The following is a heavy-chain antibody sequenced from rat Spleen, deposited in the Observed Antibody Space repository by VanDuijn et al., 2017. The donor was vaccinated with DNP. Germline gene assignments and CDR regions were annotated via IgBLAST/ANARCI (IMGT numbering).Heavy chain of an antibody. Sequence: EVQLVESGGGLVQPGRSLKLSCVASGFTFSDYNMAWVRQAPKKGLEWVATIINDGKRTYYRDSVKGRFTISRDNAKSTLDLQMNSLRSEDTATYYCARDRTGTWFAYWGQGTLVTVSS. CDR3: ARDRTGTWFAY. J-gene: IGHJ3*01. V-gene: IGHV5-7*01. CDR2: IINDGKRT. CDR1: GFTFSDYN. D-gene: IGHD5-1*01.